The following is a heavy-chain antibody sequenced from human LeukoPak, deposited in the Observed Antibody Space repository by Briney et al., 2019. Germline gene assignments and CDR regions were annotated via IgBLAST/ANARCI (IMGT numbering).Heavy chain of an antibody. V-gene: IGHV4-59*12. CDR3: AVAVEYYFDY. CDR2: IYYSGST. D-gene: IGHD5-12*01. CDR1: GGSISSYY. Sequence: SETLSLTCTVSGGSISSYYWSWIRQPPGKGLEWIGYIYYSGSTNYNPSLKSRVTISVDTSKNQFSLKLSSVTAADTAVYYCAVAVEYYFDYWGQGTLVTVSS. J-gene: IGHJ4*02.